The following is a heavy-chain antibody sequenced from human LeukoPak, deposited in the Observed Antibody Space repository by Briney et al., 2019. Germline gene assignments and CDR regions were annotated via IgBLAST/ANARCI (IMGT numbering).Heavy chain of an antibody. J-gene: IGHJ4*02. Sequence: ASVKVSCKASGYTFTSYYIHWVRQAPGQGLEWMGWMNPNSGGTNFAQKFQGRDSMTRDTSISTAYMELSRLRSDDTAVYYCARELGSGYYRYFDYWGQGTLVTVSS. D-gene: IGHD3-22*01. CDR1: GYTFTSYY. CDR2: MNPNSGGT. CDR3: ARELGSGYYRYFDY. V-gene: IGHV1-2*02.